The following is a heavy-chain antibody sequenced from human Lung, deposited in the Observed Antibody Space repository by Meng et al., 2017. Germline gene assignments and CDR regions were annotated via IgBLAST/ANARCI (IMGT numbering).Heavy chain of an antibody. CDR3: ARSQQWLDS. V-gene: IGHV6-1*01. CDR1: GDSVSSNSAS. D-gene: IGHD6-19*01. J-gene: IGHJ4*02. CDR2: TYYSSKWYN. Sequence: QVPVQQSGPGLVKSSQTLSLTCAISGDSVSSNSASWNWIRQSPSRGLEWLGRTYYSSKWYNGNAVSVRSRITINPDTSKNQFSLQLNSVTPEDTAVYYCARSQQWLDSWGQGTLVTVSS.